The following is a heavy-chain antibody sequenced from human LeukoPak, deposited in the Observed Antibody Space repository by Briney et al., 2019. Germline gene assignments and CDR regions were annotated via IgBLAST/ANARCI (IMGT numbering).Heavy chain of an antibody. CDR3: ARDGGGRGGYYYYGMDV. V-gene: IGHV3-13*01. D-gene: IGHD4-23*01. CDR1: GFTFSNYD. CDR2: IGIAGDT. Sequence: GGSLRLSCAASGFTFSNYDMHWVRQATGKGLEWVSAIGIAGDTYYPGSVKGRFTISRENAKNSLYLQMNSLRAGDTAVYYCARDGGGRGGYYYYGMDVWGQGTTVTVSS. J-gene: IGHJ6*02.